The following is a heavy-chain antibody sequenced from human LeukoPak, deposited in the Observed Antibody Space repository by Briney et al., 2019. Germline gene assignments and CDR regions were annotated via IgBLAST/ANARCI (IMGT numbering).Heavy chain of an antibody. V-gene: IGHV4-34*01. CDR2: INHSGST. Sequence: SETLSLTCAVYGGSFSGYYWSWIRQPPGKGLEWIGEINHSGSTNYNPSLKSRVTISVDTSKNQFSLKLSSVTAAGTAVYYCARGLSAAGNGYWGQGTLVTVSS. J-gene: IGHJ4*02. CDR1: GGSFSGYY. CDR3: ARGLSAAGNGY. D-gene: IGHD6-13*01.